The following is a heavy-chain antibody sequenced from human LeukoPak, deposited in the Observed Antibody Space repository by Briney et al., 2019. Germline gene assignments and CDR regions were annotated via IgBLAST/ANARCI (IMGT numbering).Heavy chain of an antibody. J-gene: IGHJ2*01. Sequence: ASVKVSCKASGYXFTGYYIHWVRQAPGQGLEWMGWINPNSGGTNYAQKFQGRVTMTRDTSISTAYMELSRLRSDDTAVYYCARRPYYYDSSGYYSHFDLWGRGTLVTVSS. V-gene: IGHV1-2*02. CDR3: ARRPYYYDSSGYYSHFDL. CDR1: GYXFTGYY. D-gene: IGHD3-22*01. CDR2: INPNSGGT.